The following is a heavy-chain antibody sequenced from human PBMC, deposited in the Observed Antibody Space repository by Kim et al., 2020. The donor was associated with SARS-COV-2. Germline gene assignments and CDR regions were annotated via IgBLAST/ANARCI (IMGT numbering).Heavy chain of an antibody. CDR3: AKDYYDSSGYYFQGAFDI. V-gene: IGHV3-23*01. J-gene: IGHJ3*02. D-gene: IGHD3-22*01. Sequence: KVRFPISRDKSKNTLYLQMNSLRAEDTSVYYCAKDYYDSSGYYFQGAFDIWGQGTMVTVSS.